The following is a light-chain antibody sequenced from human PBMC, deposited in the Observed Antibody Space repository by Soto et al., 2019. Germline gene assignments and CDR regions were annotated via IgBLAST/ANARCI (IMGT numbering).Light chain of an antibody. CDR2: RHI. J-gene: IGLJ3*02. CDR1: NVGSKN. Sequence: SYELTQPLSVSVALGQTARITCGGNNVGSKNVHWYQQKPGQAPVLVIYRHINRPSGIPERFSGSNSGNTATLTISRAQAGDEADYYCQLWDSSAVVFGGGTKLTVL. V-gene: IGLV3-9*01. CDR3: QLWDSSAVV.